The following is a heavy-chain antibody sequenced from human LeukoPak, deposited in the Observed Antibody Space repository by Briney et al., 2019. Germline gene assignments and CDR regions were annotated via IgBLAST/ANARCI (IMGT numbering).Heavy chain of an antibody. V-gene: IGHV5-51*01. J-gene: IGHJ4*02. CDR2: SYPGDSNT. Sequence: GESLKISCKGSGYSFTSYWIGWVRQRPGKGLEWMGISYPGDSNTRYSPSFQGQVTISADKYITPAFLQCSSLKASDIALYYCARNGIAVPGIDSWGQGTLVTVSS. CDR3: ARNGIAVPGIDS. CDR1: GYSFTSYW. D-gene: IGHD6-13*01.